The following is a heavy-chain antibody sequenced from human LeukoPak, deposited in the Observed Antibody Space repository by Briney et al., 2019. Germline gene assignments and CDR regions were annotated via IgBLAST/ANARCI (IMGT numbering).Heavy chain of an antibody. CDR1: GCTFNTNG. D-gene: IGHD2-21*02. V-gene: IGHV1-18*01. CDR3: ARKDCSADCYFLKY. Sequence: ASVTVSCKASGCTFNTNGINWVRQAPGQGLEWMGWVNTDTHETYYAQKFQGRITMATDTSTSTAYLELGSLTSDDTAVYYCARKDCSADCYFLKYWGQGTLVTVSS. CDR2: VNTDTHET. J-gene: IGHJ4*02.